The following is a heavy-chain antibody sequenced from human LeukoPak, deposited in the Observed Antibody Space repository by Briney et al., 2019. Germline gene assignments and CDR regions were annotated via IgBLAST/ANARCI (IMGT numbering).Heavy chain of an antibody. Sequence: SVKVSYKASGGTFSSYTTSWVRQAPGQGLEWMGRIIPILGIANYAQKFQGRVTITADKSTSTAYMELSSLRSEDTAVYYCAREYGSGSYYYYYGMDVWGQGTTVTVSS. D-gene: IGHD3-10*01. CDR3: AREYGSGSYYYYYGMDV. V-gene: IGHV1-69*04. J-gene: IGHJ6*02. CDR2: IIPILGIA. CDR1: GGTFSSYT.